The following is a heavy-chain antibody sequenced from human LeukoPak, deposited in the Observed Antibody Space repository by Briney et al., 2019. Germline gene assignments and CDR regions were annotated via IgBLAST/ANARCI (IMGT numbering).Heavy chain of an antibody. D-gene: IGHD3-22*01. V-gene: IGHV3-66*01. CDR1: GFTVSSNY. J-gene: IGHJ4*02. CDR3: ARDHGTYYYDSSGYEGVN. Sequence: AGGSLRLSCAASGFTVSSNYMSWVRQAPGKGLEWVSFIYSGGSTYYADSVKGRFTISRDNSKNTLYLQMNSLRAEDTAVYYCARDHGTYYYDSSGYEGVNWGQGTLVTVSS. CDR2: IYSGGST.